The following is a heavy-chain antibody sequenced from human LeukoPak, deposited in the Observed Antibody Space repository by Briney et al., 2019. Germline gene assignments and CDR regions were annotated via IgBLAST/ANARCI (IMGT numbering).Heavy chain of an antibody. J-gene: IGHJ5*02. Sequence: GASVKVSCKASGGTFSSYAISWVRQAPGQGLEWMGRINPNSGGTNYAQKFRGRVTMTRDTSISTAYMELSRLRSDDTAVYYCAREGDIVVVPAASAGFDPWGQGTLVTVSS. V-gene: IGHV1-2*06. CDR3: AREGDIVVVPAASAGFDP. CDR2: INPNSGGT. CDR1: GGTFSSYA. D-gene: IGHD2-2*01.